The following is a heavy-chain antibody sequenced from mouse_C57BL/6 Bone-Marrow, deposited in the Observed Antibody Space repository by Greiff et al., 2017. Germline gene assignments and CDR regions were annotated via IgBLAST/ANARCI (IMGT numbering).Heavy chain of an antibody. D-gene: IGHD2-5*01. CDR2: IDPSDSYT. J-gene: IGHJ3*01. CDR3: ARFPYSNYGRWFAY. CDR1: GYTFTSYW. Sequence: QVQLQQPGAELVMPGASVKLSCKASGYTFTSYWMHWVKQRPGQGLEWIGEIDPSDSYTNYNQKFNGKSTLTVDKSSSTAYMQLSSLTSEDSAVYYCARFPYSNYGRWFAYWGQGTLVTVSA. V-gene: IGHV1-69*01.